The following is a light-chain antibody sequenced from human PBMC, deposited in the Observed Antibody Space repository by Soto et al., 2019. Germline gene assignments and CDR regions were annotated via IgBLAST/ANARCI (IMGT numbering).Light chain of an antibody. Sequence: EIVLTQSPDTLSLSPGDTAALSCRASQTISSSYLAWYQQKPGQAPRLLISGASTRATGIPDRFTGRGSGTDFTLTISRLEPEDFEVYYCQKSGISPRTFGQGTRWIS. J-gene: IGKJ1*01. V-gene: IGKV3-20*01. CDR2: GAS. CDR3: QKSGISPRT. CDR1: QTISSSY.